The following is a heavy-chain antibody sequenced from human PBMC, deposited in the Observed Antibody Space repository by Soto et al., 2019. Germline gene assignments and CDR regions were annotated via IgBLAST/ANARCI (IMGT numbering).Heavy chain of an antibody. V-gene: IGHV2-5*01. D-gene: IGHD6-19*01. CDR3: AHRHSSGWSQDYYFDY. CDR2: IYWNDDK. Sequence: SGPTLVNPTQTLTLTCTFSGFSLSTSGVGVGWIRQPPGKALEWLALIYWNDDKRYSPSLKSRLTITKDTSKNQVVLTMTNMDPVDTATYYCAHRHSSGWSQDYYFDYWGQGTLVTVSS. J-gene: IGHJ4*02. CDR1: GFSLSTSGVG.